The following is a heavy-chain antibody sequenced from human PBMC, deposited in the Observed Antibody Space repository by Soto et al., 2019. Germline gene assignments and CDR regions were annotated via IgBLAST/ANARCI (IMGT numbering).Heavy chain of an antibody. Sequence: ASVKVSCKASGYTFTSHGISWVRQAPGEGLEWMGWISAYNGKTNNAQKLQGRVTMTTDTSTSTAYMELRSLRSDDTAVYYCARGSSGGSYWDFEYWGQGTMVTVSS. CDR2: ISAYNGKT. J-gene: IGHJ4*02. CDR3: ARGSSGGSYWDFEY. D-gene: IGHD1-26*01. V-gene: IGHV1-18*04. CDR1: GYTFTSHG.